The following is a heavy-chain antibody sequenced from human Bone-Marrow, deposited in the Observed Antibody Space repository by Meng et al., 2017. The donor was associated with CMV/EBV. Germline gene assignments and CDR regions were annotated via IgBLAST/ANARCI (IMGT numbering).Heavy chain of an antibody. CDR1: GGSISSSSYY. J-gene: IGHJ4*02. Sequence: GSLRLSCTVSGGSISSSSYYWGWIRQPPGKGLEWIGSIYHSGSTYYNPSLKSRVTISVDTSKNQFSLKLSSVTAADTAVYYCARAPVYCSSTSCYLGYWGQGTLVTVSS. V-gene: IGHV4-39*07. D-gene: IGHD2-2*01. CDR3: ARAPVYCSSTSCYLGY. CDR2: IYHSGST.